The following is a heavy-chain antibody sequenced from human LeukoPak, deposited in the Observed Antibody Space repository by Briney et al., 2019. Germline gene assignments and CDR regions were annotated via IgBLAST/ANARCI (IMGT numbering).Heavy chain of an antibody. CDR1: GGTFSSYA. J-gene: IGHJ4*02. CDR3: ARVVLDHYYDSSGYLGTLDY. D-gene: IGHD3-22*01. Sequence: SVKVSCKASGGTFSSYAISWVRQAPGQGLEWMGRIIPIFGTANYAQKFQGRVTMTTDTSTSTAYMELRSLRSDDTAVYYCARVVLDHYYDSSGYLGTLDYWGQGTLVTASS. CDR2: IIPIFGTA. V-gene: IGHV1-69*05.